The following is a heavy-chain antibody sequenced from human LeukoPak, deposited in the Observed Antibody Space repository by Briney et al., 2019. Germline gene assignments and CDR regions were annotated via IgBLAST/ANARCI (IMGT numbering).Heavy chain of an antibody. Sequence: PGGSLRLSCAASGFTFSSYSMNWVRQAPGKGLEWVSYISSSSSTIYYADSVKGRFTISRDNSKNTLYLQMNSLRAEDTAVYYCAKEVPDDYRRTLDYWGQGTLVTVSS. J-gene: IGHJ4*02. CDR3: AKEVPDDYRRTLDY. V-gene: IGHV3-48*01. CDR1: GFTFSSYS. CDR2: ISSSSSTI. D-gene: IGHD4-11*01.